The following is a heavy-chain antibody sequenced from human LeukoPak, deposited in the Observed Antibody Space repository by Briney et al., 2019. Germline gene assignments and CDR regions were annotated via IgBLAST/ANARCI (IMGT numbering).Heavy chain of an antibody. J-gene: IGHJ6*02. V-gene: IGHV4-34*01. D-gene: IGHD6-19*01. CDR1: GGSFGVSY. Sequence: SETLSLTCAVYGGSFGVSYWSWIRQSPGKGLEWIGEIDHSGSTNFNPSLKSRVTISVDTSKNQFSLKLSSVTAADTAVYYCARRIAVAGLYYYYGMDVWGQGTTVTVSS. CDR2: IDHSGST. CDR3: ARRIAVAGLYYYYGMDV.